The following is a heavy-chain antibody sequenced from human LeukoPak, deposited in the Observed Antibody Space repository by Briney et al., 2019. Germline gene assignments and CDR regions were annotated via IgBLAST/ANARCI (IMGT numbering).Heavy chain of an antibody. CDR3: ARDLRYFDWSPPSPTRGYYGMDV. CDR1: GYTFTSHG. D-gene: IGHD3-9*01. J-gene: IGHJ6*04. Sequence: GASVKVSCKASGYTFTSHGISWVRQAPGQGLEWMGWISVYNGKIRYAEKFQGRVTMTTDTSTSEAYIELRSLTSDDTAVYYCARDLRYFDWSPPSPTRGYYGMDVWGTGTTVTVSS. CDR2: ISVYNGKI. V-gene: IGHV1-18*04.